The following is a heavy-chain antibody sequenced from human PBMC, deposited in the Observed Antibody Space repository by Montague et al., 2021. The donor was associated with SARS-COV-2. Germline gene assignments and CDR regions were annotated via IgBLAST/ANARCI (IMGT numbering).Heavy chain of an antibody. V-gene: IGHV4-34*01. Sequence: KKNSGSTNYNPSLKSRVTLSVDTSKNQFSLKLSSVTAADTAVYYCAIPMVRGFSRAFDIVVQGTRVNVS. D-gene: IGHD3-10*01. J-gene: IGHJ3*02. CDR2: KKNSGST. CDR3: AIPMVRGFSRAFDI.